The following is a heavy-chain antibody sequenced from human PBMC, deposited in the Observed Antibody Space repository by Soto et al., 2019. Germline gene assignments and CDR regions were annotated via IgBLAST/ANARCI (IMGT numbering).Heavy chain of an antibody. J-gene: IGHJ4*02. CDR2: ITGSGRNT. V-gene: IGHV3-23*01. Sequence: GGSLRLSCAASGFTFTNFVMAWVRQAPGKGLEWVSAITGSGRNTFYADSVKGRFTISRDNSKNTLSLQMNTLRTEDSAVYYCAKAITASNYFDYWGQGTLVTVSS. D-gene: IGHD1-20*01. CDR1: GFTFTNFV. CDR3: AKAITASNYFDY.